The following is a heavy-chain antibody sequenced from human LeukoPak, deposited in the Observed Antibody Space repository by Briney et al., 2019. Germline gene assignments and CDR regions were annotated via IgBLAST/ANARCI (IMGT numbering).Heavy chain of an antibody. CDR2: INPDGSRI. CDR3: ARDWEGDYGSGSTGAEHFQH. J-gene: IGHJ1*01. D-gene: IGHD3-10*01. Sequence: GGSLRLSCAASGFTFSTSWMTWVRQAPGKGLDWLGNINPDGSRINYVDSVKGRFTFSRDNAKNSLYLQMNSLRAEDTAVYYCARDWEGDYGSGSTGAEHFQHWGQGTLVTVSS. CDR1: GFTFSTSW. V-gene: IGHV3-7*01.